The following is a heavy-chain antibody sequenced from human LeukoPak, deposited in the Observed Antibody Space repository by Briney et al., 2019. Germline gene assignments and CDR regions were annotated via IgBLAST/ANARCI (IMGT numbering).Heavy chain of an antibody. D-gene: IGHD6-13*01. J-gene: IGHJ4*02. CDR3: ASAEPRGIIWYPY. CDR1: GGSISSYY. Sequence: SETLSLTCTVSGGSISSYYWSWIRQPPGKGLGWIGYIYYSGSTNYNPSLKSRVTMSVDKSKNQFSLKLSSVTAADTAVYYCASAEPRGIIWYPYWGQGTLVTVSS. V-gene: IGHV4-59*12. CDR2: IYYSGST.